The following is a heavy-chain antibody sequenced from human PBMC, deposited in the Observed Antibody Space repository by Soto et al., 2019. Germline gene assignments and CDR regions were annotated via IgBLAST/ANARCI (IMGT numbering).Heavy chain of an antibody. Sequence: ASVKVSCKASGYTFTGYYMHWVRQAPGQGLEWMGWINPNSGGTNYAQKFQGRVTMTRDTSISTAYMELSRLRSDDTAVYYCARVSLELPMTPTYYYYYGMDVWGQGTTVTVSS. CDR1: GYTFTGYY. CDR3: ARVSLELPMTPTYYYYYGMDV. CDR2: INPNSGGT. V-gene: IGHV1-2*02. J-gene: IGHJ6*02. D-gene: IGHD1-7*01.